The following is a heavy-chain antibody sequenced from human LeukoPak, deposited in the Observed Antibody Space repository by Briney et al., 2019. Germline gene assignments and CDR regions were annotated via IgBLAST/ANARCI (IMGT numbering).Heavy chain of an antibody. V-gene: IGHV1-69*13. CDR1: GGTFSKFG. Sequence: SVKVSCKASGGTFSKFGISWVRQAPGQGLEWMGGIIPIFGTENYAQRLQGRVTITADESTSTAYMDLSSLRSEDTAVYYCATGLYCGTRSCQSYFFQYWGQGTLVIVSS. CDR2: IIPIFGTE. J-gene: IGHJ1*01. D-gene: IGHD2-21*01. CDR3: ATGLYCGTRSCQSYFFQY.